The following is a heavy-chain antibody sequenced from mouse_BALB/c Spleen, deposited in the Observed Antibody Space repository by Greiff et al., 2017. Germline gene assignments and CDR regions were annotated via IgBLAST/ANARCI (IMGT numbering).Heavy chain of an antibody. D-gene: IGHD2-3*01. CDR3: ARRGSDGYYVAY. V-gene: IGHV5-4*02. Sequence: EVMLVESGGGLVKPGGSLKLSCAASGFTFSDYYMYWVRQTPEKRLEWVATISDGGSYTYYPDSVKGRFTISRDNAKNNLYLQMSSLKSEDTAMYYCARRGSDGYYVAYWGQGTLVTVSA. J-gene: IGHJ3*01. CDR2: ISDGGSYT. CDR1: GFTFSDYY.